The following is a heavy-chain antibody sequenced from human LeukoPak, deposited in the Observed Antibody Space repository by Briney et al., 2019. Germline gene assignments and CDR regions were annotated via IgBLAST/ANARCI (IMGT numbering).Heavy chain of an antibody. CDR2: ISGGGGTT. J-gene: IGHJ4*02. Sequence: GGSLRLSCAASGFTFSSYAMSWVRQAPGKGLEWVTAISGGGGTTYYADSVKGRFTISRDNSKNMLYLQMNSLRAEDTAIYYCAKESRTIAVAGADYWGQGTLVTVSS. V-gene: IGHV3-23*01. CDR3: AKESRTIAVAGADY. D-gene: IGHD6-19*01. CDR1: GFTFSSYA.